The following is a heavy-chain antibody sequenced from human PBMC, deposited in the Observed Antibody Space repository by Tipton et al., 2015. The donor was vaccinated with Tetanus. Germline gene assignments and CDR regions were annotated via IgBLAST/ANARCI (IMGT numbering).Heavy chain of an antibody. CDR1: GFTLSRYT. D-gene: IGHD2-15*01. CDR3: ARGYCSGDTCYLYFFDY. J-gene: IGHJ4*02. Sequence: SLRLSCAASGFTLSRYTLNWVRQAPGKGLEWLALISSDGTNKYYADSVKGRFTISRDNSKNTLYLQMNSLRAGDTAVYYCARGYCSGDTCYLYFFDYWGQGTLVTVSS. V-gene: IGHV3-30-3*01. CDR2: ISSDGTNK.